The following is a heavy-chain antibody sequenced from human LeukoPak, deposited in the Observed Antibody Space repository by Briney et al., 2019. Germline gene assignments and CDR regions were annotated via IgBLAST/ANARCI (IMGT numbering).Heavy chain of an antibody. Sequence: PSETLSLTCTVSGGSITTNYWSWIRQPPGMGLEWIGYIHYSGNTNNNPSLKGRVTISVDTSRNQFSLKLSSVTAADTAVYYCVKWRYCGNNCYFSAFDMWGQGTVVTVSS. CDR1: GGSITTNY. CDR3: VKWRYCGNNCYFSAFDM. V-gene: IGHV4-59*01. CDR2: IHYSGNT. D-gene: IGHD2-21*01. J-gene: IGHJ3*02.